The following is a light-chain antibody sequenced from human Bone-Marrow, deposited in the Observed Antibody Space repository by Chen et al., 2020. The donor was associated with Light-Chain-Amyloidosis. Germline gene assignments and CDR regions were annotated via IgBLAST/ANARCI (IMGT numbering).Light chain of an antibody. CDR3: EQDGNSPLT. Sequence: EIVLTQSPGTLSLSPGEGANLSCRASQTISSNYLTWYQQKFGQAPRLLIYGSSSRATGIPDRFNGSGSETGFTLTNNRLEPEEFAMCYYEQDGNSPLTLGEGAKVEIK. V-gene: IGKV3-20*01. CDR2: GSS. J-gene: IGKJ4*01. CDR1: QTISSNY.